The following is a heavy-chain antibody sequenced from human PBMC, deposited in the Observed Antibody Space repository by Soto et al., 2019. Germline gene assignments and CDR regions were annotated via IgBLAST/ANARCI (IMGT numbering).Heavy chain of an antibody. CDR3: ATTEYYYDSSGYYS. J-gene: IGHJ4*02. Sequence: GASVKVSCKVSGYTLTELSMHWVRQAPGKGLEWMGGFGPEDGETIYAQKFQGRVTMTEDTSTDTAYMELSSLRSEDTAVYYCATTEYYYDSSGYYSWGQGTLVTVSS. D-gene: IGHD3-22*01. CDR2: FGPEDGET. V-gene: IGHV1-24*01. CDR1: GYTLTELS.